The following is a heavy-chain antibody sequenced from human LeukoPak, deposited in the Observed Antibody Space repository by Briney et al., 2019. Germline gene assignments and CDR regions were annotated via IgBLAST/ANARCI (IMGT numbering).Heavy chain of an antibody. D-gene: IGHD1-20*01. CDR3: AKNPNLLTGIGD. CDR2: IGGSGSRT. Sequence: GGSLRLSCAASGFTFSTCAVSWVRQAPGKGLEWVSAIGGSGSRTWYADSVKGRFTISRDNSKNTLYVQMNSLRAEDTAVYYCAKNPNLLTGIGDWGQGTLVTVSS. CDR1: GFTFSTCA. V-gene: IGHV3-23*01. J-gene: IGHJ4*02.